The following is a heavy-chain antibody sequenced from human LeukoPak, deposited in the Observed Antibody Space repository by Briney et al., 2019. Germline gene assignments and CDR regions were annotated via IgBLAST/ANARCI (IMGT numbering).Heavy chain of an antibody. J-gene: IGHJ3*02. CDR2: ISSSGSTI. V-gene: IGHV3-48*04. CDR1: GFTLSSYS. D-gene: IGHD2/OR15-2a*01. CDR3: ARDFLSGAHDAFDI. Sequence: GGSLRLSCAASGFTLSSYSMNWVRQAPGKGLEWVSYISSSGSTIYYADSVKGRFTISRDNAKNSLYLQMNSLRAEDTAVYYCARDFLSGAHDAFDIWGQGTMVTVSP.